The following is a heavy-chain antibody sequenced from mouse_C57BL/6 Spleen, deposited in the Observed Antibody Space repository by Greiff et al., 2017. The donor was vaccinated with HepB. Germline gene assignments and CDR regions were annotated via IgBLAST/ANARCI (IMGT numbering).Heavy chain of an antibody. CDR2: ISNGGGST. Sequence: EVNVVESGGGLVQPGGSLKLSCAASGFTFSDYYMYWVRQTPEKRLEWVAYISNGGGSTYYPDTVKGRFTISRDNAKNTLYLQMSRLKSEDTAMYYCARHDYGSFYAMDYWGQGTSVTVSS. CDR3: ARHDYGSFYAMDY. V-gene: IGHV5-12*01. CDR1: GFTFSDYY. D-gene: IGHD1-1*01. J-gene: IGHJ4*01.